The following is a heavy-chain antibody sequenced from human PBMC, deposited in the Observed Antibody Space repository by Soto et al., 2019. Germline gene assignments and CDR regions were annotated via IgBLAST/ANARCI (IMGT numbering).Heavy chain of an antibody. Sequence: PSETLSLTCTVSGGSISSGGYYWSWIRQHPGKGLEWIGYIYYSGSTYYNPSLKSRVTISVDTSKNQFSLKLSSVTAADTAVYYCARDSGYDILTGPTPKFYYYYGMDVWGQGTTVTVSS. D-gene: IGHD3-9*01. CDR3: ARDSGYDILTGPTPKFYYYYGMDV. J-gene: IGHJ6*02. V-gene: IGHV4-31*03. CDR1: GGSISSGGYY. CDR2: IYYSGST.